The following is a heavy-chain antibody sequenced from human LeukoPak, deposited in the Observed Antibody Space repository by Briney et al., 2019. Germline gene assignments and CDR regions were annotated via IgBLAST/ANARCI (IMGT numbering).Heavy chain of an antibody. D-gene: IGHD5/OR15-5a*01. J-gene: IGHJ4*02. CDR2: IDWDDDK. Sequence: SGPTLVNPTQTLTLTCTFSGFSLSTSGMCVSWIRQPPGKALEWPALIDWDDDKYYSTSLKTRLTISKDTSKNQVVLTMTNMDPVDTATYYCARVYGSEYYFDYWGQGTLVTVSS. V-gene: IGHV2-70*01. CDR1: GFSLSTSGMC. CDR3: ARVYGSEYYFDY.